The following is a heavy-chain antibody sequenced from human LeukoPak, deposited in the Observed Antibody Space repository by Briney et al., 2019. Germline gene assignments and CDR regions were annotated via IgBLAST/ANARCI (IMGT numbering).Heavy chain of an antibody. CDR1: GGTFSSYA. D-gene: IGHD3-9*01. CDR3: ARDEIEMRTYYDILTPFDY. V-gene: IGHV1-69*04. CDR2: IIPILGIA. Sequence: SVKVSCKASGGTFSSYAISWVRQAPGQGLEWMGRIIPILGIANYAQKFQGRVTITADKSTSTAYMELSSLRSGDTAVYYCARDEIEMRTYYDILTPFDYWGQGTLVTVSS. J-gene: IGHJ4*02.